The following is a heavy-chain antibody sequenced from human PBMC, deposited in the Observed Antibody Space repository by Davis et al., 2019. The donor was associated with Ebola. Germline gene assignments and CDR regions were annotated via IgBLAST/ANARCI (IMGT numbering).Heavy chain of an antibody. CDR1: GGSFSAYY. CDR2: VNHSGST. J-gene: IGHJ5*01. Sequence: SETLSLTCAVYGGSFSAYYWTWIRQPPGKGLEWIGEVNHSGSTNYNPSLKSRVTTSVDTSKNQFSLKLNSVTAADTAVYYCARGLGLGWFDSWGRGTLVTVSS. V-gene: IGHV4-34*01. CDR3: ARGLGLGWFDS.